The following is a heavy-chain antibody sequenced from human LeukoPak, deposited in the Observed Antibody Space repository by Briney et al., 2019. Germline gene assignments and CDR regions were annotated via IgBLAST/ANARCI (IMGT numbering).Heavy chain of an antibody. Sequence: TSQTLSLTCAISGDSVSSNSAAWNWIRQSPSRGLEWLARTYYRSKWYNDYAVSVKSRITINPDTSKNQFSLQLNSVTPEDTAVYYCARDSPLTTVTTFPYWYFDLWGRGTLVTVSS. V-gene: IGHV6-1*01. CDR2: TYYRSKWYN. J-gene: IGHJ2*01. CDR3: ARDSPLTTVTTFPYWYFDL. D-gene: IGHD4-17*01. CDR1: GDSVSSNSAA.